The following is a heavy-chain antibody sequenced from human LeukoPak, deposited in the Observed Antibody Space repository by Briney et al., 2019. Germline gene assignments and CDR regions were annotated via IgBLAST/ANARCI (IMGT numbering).Heavy chain of an antibody. CDR1: GFTFSSAW. CDR3: TTERIQEGHWVGDLSYYFDY. Sequence: PGGSLRLSCAASGFTFSSAWMSWVRQAPGKGLEWDGRIKSKSDGGITDYAAPVKDRFTISREDSTNTLYLEMNSLKVEDTAVYFCTTERIQEGHWVGDLSYYFDYWGQGTLVTVSP. V-gene: IGHV3-15*01. CDR2: IKSKSDGGIT. J-gene: IGHJ4*02. D-gene: IGHD3-10*01.